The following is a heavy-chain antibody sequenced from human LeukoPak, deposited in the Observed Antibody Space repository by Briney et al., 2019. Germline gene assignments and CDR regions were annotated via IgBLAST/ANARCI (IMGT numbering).Heavy chain of an antibody. J-gene: IGHJ3*02. D-gene: IGHD2-21*01. CDR1: GFTFSSYG. Sequence: GGSLRLSCAASGFTFSSYGMRWVRQAPGKGLEWVAFIWYGGSNKYYADSVRGRFTISRDNSKNTLYLQMNSLTAEDTAVYCGAKEVIVVVIGESDAFDIWGQGTMVTVSS. CDR2: IWYGGSNK. V-gene: IGHV3-30*02. CDR3: AKEVIVVVIGESDAFDI.